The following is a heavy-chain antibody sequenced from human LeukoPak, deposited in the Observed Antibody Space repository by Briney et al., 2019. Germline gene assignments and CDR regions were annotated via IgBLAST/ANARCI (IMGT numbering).Heavy chain of an antibody. V-gene: IGHV3-33*01. CDR2: IWYDGSNK. D-gene: IGHD3-22*01. CDR1: GFTFSSYG. CDR3: ARDAGPHYDSSAYGMDV. Sequence: PGLSLRLSCAASGFTFSSYGMHWVRQAPGKGLEWVAVIWYDGSNKYYADSVKGRFTISRDNSKNTLYLQMNSLRAEDTAVYYCARDAGPHYDSSAYGMDVWGQGTTVTVSS. J-gene: IGHJ6*02.